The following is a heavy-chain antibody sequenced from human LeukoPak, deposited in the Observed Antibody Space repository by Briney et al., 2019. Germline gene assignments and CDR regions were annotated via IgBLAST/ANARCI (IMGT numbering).Heavy chain of an antibody. Sequence: PSETLSLTCAVYGGSFSGYYWSWIRQPPGKGLEWIGEINHSRSTNYNPSLKSRVTISVDASKNQFSLKLSSVTAADTAVYYCARTSLIVVVPPPKSGRYDYFDYWGQGTLVTVSS. CDR3: ARTSLIVVVPPPKSGRYDYFDY. CDR1: GGSFSGYY. D-gene: IGHD2-2*01. V-gene: IGHV4-34*01. J-gene: IGHJ4*02. CDR2: INHSRST.